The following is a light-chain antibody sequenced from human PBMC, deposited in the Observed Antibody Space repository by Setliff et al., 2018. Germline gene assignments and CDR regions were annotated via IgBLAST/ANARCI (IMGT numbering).Light chain of an antibody. V-gene: IGLV2-14*01. CDR1: SNDVGSHNY. CDR3: NSYTTSGIIL. CDR2: EVS. J-gene: IGLJ2*01. Sequence: QSALTQPASVSGSPGQSITISCTGTSNDVGSHNYVSWYQHHPGKAPKLVIYEVSNRPSGVSDRFSGSKSGSTASLTISGVQTEDEADYYCNSYTTSGIILFGRGTKVTVL.